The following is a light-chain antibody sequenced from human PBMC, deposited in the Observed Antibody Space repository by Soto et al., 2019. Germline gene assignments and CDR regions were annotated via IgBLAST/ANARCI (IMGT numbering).Light chain of an antibody. CDR1: QSVSSK. V-gene: IGKV3-15*01. Sequence: EIVMTQSPATLSVSPGERATLSCRASQSVSSKLAWYQQKPGQAPRLLIYGASTRATGIPARFSGSGSGTEFTLTISILQSEDFAVYCCQQYNNWPPITFGQGTRLEIK. CDR3: QQYNNWPPIT. J-gene: IGKJ5*01. CDR2: GAS.